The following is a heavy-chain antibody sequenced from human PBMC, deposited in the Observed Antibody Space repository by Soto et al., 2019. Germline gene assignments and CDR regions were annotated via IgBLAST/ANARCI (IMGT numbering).Heavy chain of an antibody. V-gene: IGHV4-59*12. CDR2: IYYSGST. CDR1: GGSISSYY. CDR3: ARSPDSSGYYPRRYYYGMDV. Sequence: SETLSLTCTVSGGSISSYYWSWIRQPPGEGLEWIGYIYYSGSTNYNPSLKSRVTISVDTSKNQFSLKLSSVTAADTAVYYCARSPDSSGYYPRRYYYGMDVWGQGTTVTVSS. D-gene: IGHD3-22*01. J-gene: IGHJ6*02.